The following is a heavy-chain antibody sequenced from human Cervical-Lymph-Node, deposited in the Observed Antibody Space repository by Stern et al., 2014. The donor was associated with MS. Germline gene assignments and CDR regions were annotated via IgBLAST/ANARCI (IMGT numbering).Heavy chain of an antibody. V-gene: IGHV2-5*01. J-gene: IGHJ5*02. D-gene: IGHD5-12*01. CDR1: GFSLSTSGVA. CDR3: AHRLRIPSPFNCSDP. Sequence: QVTLRESGPTLVKPTQTLTLTCTFSGFSLSTSGVAVGWIRQPPGKALEWLALIYWNDDKTYSPSLKNRLTITRDTSKNQVVLTMINMDPVDTATYYCAHRLRIPSPFNCSDPWGQGTLVTVSS. CDR2: IYWNDDK.